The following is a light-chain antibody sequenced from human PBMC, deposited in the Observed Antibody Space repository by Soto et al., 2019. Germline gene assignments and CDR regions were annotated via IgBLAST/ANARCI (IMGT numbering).Light chain of an antibody. CDR3: QTWDTGIRV. CDR1: SGHSNYV. J-gene: IGLJ2*01. Sequence: QPVLTQSPSASASLGASVKLTCTLSSGHSNYVIAWHQQQPEKGPRYLMKLNSDGSHSKGDGIPDRFSGSSSGAERYLTISSLQSEDDADYYCQTWDTGIRVFGGGTKVTVL. CDR2: LNSDGSH. V-gene: IGLV4-69*01.